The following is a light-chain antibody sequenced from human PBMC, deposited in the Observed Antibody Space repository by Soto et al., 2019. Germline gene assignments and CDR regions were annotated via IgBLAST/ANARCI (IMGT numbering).Light chain of an antibody. CDR3: QRYFTIPPS. CDR1: RSVLSRSSDKNS. CDR2: WAS. V-gene: IGKV4-1*01. Sequence: DIVMTQSPDSLAVSLGERATISCKSSRSVLSRSSDKNSLAWYQQKPGQPPKLLIYWASARESGVPDRFSSSGSGTDFPLPINTLQAEDVAVYYCQRYFTIPPSVGGGTKVEIK. J-gene: IGKJ4*01.